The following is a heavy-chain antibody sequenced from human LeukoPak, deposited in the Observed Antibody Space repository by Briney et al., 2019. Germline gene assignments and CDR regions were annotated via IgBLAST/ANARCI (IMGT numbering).Heavy chain of an antibody. Sequence: PGGSQRLSCAASGFTFSSYAMSWVRHARGRGLEWVSAISGSVGGSCGADSETGRLTSSRTNSKNTLNLQMNSQRAGETAVYSCVKDRRRTAAGTGNWFDLWGQGTLVTVSS. CDR3: VKDRRRTAAGTGNWFDL. CDR2: ISGSVGGS. V-gene: IGHV3-23*01. J-gene: IGHJ5*02. CDR1: GFTFSSYA. D-gene: IGHD6-13*01.